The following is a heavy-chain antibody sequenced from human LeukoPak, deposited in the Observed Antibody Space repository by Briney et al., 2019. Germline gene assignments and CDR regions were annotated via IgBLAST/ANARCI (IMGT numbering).Heavy chain of an antibody. CDR3: AKDAKLERRGAFDI. J-gene: IGHJ3*02. CDR1: GFTFITYA. CDR2: ISGSGGST. V-gene: IGHV3-23*01. Sequence: PGGSLRLSCAASGFTFITYAMTWVRQAPGKGLEWVSAISGSGGSTYYADSVKGRFTISRDNSKNTLYLQMNSLRAEDTAVYYCAKDAKLERRGAFDIWGQGTMVTVSS. D-gene: IGHD1-1*01.